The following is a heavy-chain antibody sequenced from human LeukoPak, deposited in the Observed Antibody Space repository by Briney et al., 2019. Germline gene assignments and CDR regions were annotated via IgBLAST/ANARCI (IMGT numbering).Heavy chain of an antibody. CDR1: GYSFTVYV. CDR2: ISIYNPNT. J-gene: IGHJ4*02. CDR3: ARAPARGYDILTNYKDY. V-gene: IGHV1-18*01. Sequence: GASVKLSFTASGYSFTVYVFSWVRLAHGPGHEWVGLISIYNPNTNYAQKFQGRVTMTTDTSTSTVYMVLRSLRSDDTAVYYCARAPARGYDILTNYKDYWGQGTLVTVSS. D-gene: IGHD3-9*01.